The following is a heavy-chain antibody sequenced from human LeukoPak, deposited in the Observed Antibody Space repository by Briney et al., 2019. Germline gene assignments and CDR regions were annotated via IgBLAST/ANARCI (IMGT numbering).Heavy chain of an antibody. CDR1: GGSFSGYY. Sequence: SETLSLTCAVYGGSFSGYYWSWIRQPPGKGLEWIGEINHSGSTNYNPSLKSRVTISVDTSKNQFSLKLSSVTAADTAVYYCAQNRLLWFGELFPNYYYYGMDVWGQGTTVNVSS. V-gene: IGHV4-34*01. D-gene: IGHD3-10*01. J-gene: IGHJ6*02. CDR3: AQNRLLWFGELFPNYYYYGMDV. CDR2: INHSGST.